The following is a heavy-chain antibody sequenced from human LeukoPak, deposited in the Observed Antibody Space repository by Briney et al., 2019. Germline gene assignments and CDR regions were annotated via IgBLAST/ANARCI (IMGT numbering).Heavy chain of an antibody. J-gene: IGHJ5*01. CDR3: AKVRFSDSGRDGLDS. V-gene: IGHV3-30*02. D-gene: IGHD5-12*01. CDR2: IRYDGSNK. CDR1: GFSFSSYG. Sequence: GGSLRLSCAASGFSFSSYGMHWVRQASGRGLEWVAFIRYDGSNKDYADSVKGRFTISRDNSKNMLYLEMNSLRAEDTAVYHCAKVRFSDSGRDGLDSWGQGTLVTVSS.